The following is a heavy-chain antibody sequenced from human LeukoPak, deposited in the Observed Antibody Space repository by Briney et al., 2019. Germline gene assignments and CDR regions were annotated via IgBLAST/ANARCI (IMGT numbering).Heavy chain of an antibody. CDR2: IYTSGST. CDR3: ARESGYYYDTSGYTFDY. V-gene: IGHV4-4*07. Sequence: SETLTLTCTVSGGSSNNYYWSWIRQSAGKGLEWIGRIYTSGSTNYNPSLKSRVSMSVDTSKNQFSLRLRSVTAADTAVYYCARESGYYYDTSGYTFDYWGQGILVTVSS. J-gene: IGHJ4*02. CDR1: GGSSNNYY. D-gene: IGHD3-22*01.